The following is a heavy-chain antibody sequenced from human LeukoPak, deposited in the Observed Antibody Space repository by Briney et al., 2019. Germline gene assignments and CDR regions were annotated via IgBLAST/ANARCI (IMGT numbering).Heavy chain of an antibody. J-gene: IGHJ3*02. D-gene: IGHD2-2*01. Sequence: SETLSLTCTVSGYSISSGYYWGWIRQPPGKGLEWIGSIYHSGSTYYNPSLKSRVTISVDTSKNQFSLKLSSVTAADTAVYYCARGPPDCSSTSCYAFDAFDIWGQGTMVTVSS. CDR3: ARGPPDCSSTSCYAFDAFDI. V-gene: IGHV4-38-2*02. CDR1: GYSISSGYY. CDR2: IYHSGST.